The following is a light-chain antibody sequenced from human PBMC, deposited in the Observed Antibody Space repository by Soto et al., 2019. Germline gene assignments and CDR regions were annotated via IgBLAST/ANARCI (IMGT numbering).Light chain of an antibody. CDR2: DVT. Sequence: QSALTQPASVSGSPGQSITISCTGTSSDIGTYDYVSWYQQYPGKVPQLIIYDVTNRPSGVSNRFSGSKSGKTASLTISGLQAEDEADYYCTSYTTRATVAIGGGTKLTVL. V-gene: IGLV2-14*03. J-gene: IGLJ2*01. CDR3: TSYTTRATVA. CDR1: SSDIGTYDY.